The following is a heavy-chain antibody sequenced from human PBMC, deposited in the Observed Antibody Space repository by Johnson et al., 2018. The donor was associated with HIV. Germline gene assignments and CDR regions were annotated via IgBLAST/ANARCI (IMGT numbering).Heavy chain of an antibody. CDR3: ARGLAADAFDI. D-gene: IGHD6-13*01. CDR2: IKSKTDGGTT. V-gene: IGHV3-73*02. CDR1: GFTFSGSA. J-gene: IGHJ3*02. Sequence: VQLVESGGGLVQPGGSLELSCAASGFTFSGSAMHWVRQASGKGLEWVGRIKSKTDGGTTDYAAPVKGRFTISRDNAKNTLYLQMNSLRAEDMAVYYCARGLAADAFDIWGQGTMVTVSS.